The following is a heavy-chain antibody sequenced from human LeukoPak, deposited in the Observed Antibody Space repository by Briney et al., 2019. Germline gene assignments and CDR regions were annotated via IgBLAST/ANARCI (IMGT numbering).Heavy chain of an antibody. D-gene: IGHD2-2*01. V-gene: IGHV3-23*01. CDR2: ISGSGGST. J-gene: IGHJ4*02. CDR3: AKVLGYCSSTSCYVPFDY. Sequence: GGSLRLSCAASGFTFSSYAMSWVRQAPGKGLEWVSAISGSGGSTYYADSVKGRFTISRDNSKNTLYLQMNSLRAEDTAVYYCAKVLGYCSSTSCYVPFDYWGQGTLVTVSS. CDR1: GFTFSSYA.